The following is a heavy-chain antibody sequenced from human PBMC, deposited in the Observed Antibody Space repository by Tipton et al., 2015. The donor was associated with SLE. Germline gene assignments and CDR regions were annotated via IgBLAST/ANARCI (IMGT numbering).Heavy chain of an antibody. CDR3: ARDRVSSGYQRGYMAV. CDR1: GGSFSGYY. J-gene: IGHJ6*03. D-gene: IGHD3-22*01. CDR2: INHSGST. Sequence: TLSLTCAVYGGSFSGYYWSWIRQPPGKGLEWIGEINHSGSTNYNPSLKSRVTISVDTSKNQFSLQLSSVTAADTAVYYCARDRVSSGYQRGYMAVWGKGTTVTVSS. V-gene: IGHV4-34*01.